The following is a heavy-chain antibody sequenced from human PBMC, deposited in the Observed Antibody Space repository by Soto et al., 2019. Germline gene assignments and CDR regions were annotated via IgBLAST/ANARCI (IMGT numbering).Heavy chain of an antibody. D-gene: IGHD3-3*01. CDR3: ITGFLDYLRASY. J-gene: IGHJ4*02. CDR1: GFTFTNAW. Sequence: EVQLVESGGDLVKPGGSLRLSCAASGFTFTNAWMNWVRQAPGKGLEWVGLIKSKTDGGTTDYAAPVKGRFTISRDDSKNTLYLQLNSLKTEDTAVYYCITGFLDYLRASYWGQGTLVTVSS. V-gene: IGHV3-15*07. CDR2: IKSKTDGGTT.